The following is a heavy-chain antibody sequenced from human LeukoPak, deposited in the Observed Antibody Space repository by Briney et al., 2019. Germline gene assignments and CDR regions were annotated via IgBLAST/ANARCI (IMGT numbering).Heavy chain of an antibody. D-gene: IGHD3-16*01. Sequence: GSLVLSFDTSWFRFNTYAISWVRQTPGEGVGWGSVVKQRGAHTYYPDSLEGRFAISRDSSKKTVYLQMNGLSAADTAVYYCAKDYGNHRSAFTYWGKGPLVIVSS. V-gene: IGHV3-23*01. CDR1: WFRFNTYA. J-gene: IGHJ4*02. CDR2: VKQRGAHT. CDR3: AKDYGNHRSAFTY.